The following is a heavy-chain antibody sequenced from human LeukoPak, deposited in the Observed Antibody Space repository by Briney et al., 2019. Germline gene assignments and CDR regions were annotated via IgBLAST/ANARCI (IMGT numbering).Heavy chain of an antibody. V-gene: IGHV1-8*03. D-gene: IGHD3-22*01. J-gene: IGHJ3*02. CDR2: MNPNSGNT. Sequence: ASVKVSCKASGYTFTSYDINWVRQATGQGLEWMGWMNPNSGNTGYAQKFQGRVTITRNTSISTAYMELSSLRSEDTAVYYCARKGIVVVTAAFDIWGQGTMVTVSS. CDR1: GYTFTSYD. CDR3: ARKGIVVVTAAFDI.